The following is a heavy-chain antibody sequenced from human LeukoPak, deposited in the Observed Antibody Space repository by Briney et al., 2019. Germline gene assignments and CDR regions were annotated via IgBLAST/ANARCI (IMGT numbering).Heavy chain of an antibody. J-gene: IGHJ4*02. V-gene: IGHV3-48*03. D-gene: IGHD1-26*01. Sequence: PGGSLRLSCAASGFTFSSFEMKWVRQAPGKGLEWVSYISSGGSTIYYADSVKGRFTISRDNTKNSLYLQMNSLRAEDTAIYYCARDLRIVSGSYLDYWGQGTLVTVSS. CDR1: GFTFSSFE. CDR2: ISSGGSTI. CDR3: ARDLRIVSGSYLDY.